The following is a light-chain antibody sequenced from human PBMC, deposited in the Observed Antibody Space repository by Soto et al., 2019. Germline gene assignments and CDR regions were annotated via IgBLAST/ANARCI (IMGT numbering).Light chain of an antibody. V-gene: IGKV3-15*01. J-gene: IGKJ5*01. CDR1: QSVGPN. CDR3: QQYHNWPIT. Sequence: EIVLTQSTATLYVSPGDSATLSCRASQSVGPNLVWYQQRFGQSPRLLIYHVSTRATGVPARFSGSGSETEFTLTISSLQPEDFAVYYCQQYHNWPITFGQGTRLEIK. CDR2: HVS.